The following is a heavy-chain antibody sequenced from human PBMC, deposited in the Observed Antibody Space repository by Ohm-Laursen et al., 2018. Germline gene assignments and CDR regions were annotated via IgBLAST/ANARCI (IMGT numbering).Heavy chain of an antibody. Sequence: SLRLSCSASGFTFSSYSMNWVRQAPGKGLEWVAVISYDGSNKYYADSVKGRFTISRDNSKNTLYLQMNSLRVEDTAVYYCARDEEYRDFYYYGMGVWGQGTTVIVSS. CDR2: ISYDGSNK. CDR3: ARDEEYRDFYYYGMGV. V-gene: IGHV3-30*03. D-gene: IGHD5-18*01. CDR1: GFTFSSYS. J-gene: IGHJ6*02.